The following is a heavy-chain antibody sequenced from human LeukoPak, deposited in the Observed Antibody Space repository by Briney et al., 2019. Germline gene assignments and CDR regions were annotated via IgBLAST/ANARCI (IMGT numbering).Heavy chain of an antibody. CDR3: AKSKPYYYGSGSYDKNPFDY. Sequence: GGSLRLSCATSGFTFTNYAMSWVRQAPGKGLEWVSAISGSASSTYYADSVKGRFTISRDNSKNTLYLEMNSLRAEDTALYYCAKSKPYYYGSGSYDKNPFDYWGQGTLVTVSS. V-gene: IGHV3-23*01. D-gene: IGHD3-10*01. CDR2: ISGSASST. J-gene: IGHJ4*02. CDR1: GFTFTNYA.